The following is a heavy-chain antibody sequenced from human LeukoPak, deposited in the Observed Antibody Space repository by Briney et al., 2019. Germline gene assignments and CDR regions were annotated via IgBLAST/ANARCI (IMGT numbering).Heavy chain of an antibody. CDR1: GFTFSSYA. Sequence: GGSLRLSCAASGFTFSSYAMSWVRQAPGKGLEWVANIKQDGSEKHCVDSVKGRFTISRDNAKNSLFLQMNSLRAEDTAVYYCAGSTSPRVGYYNGLDVWGQGTTVTVSS. J-gene: IGHJ6*02. V-gene: IGHV3-7*01. CDR2: IKQDGSEK. D-gene: IGHD2-2*01. CDR3: AGSTSPRVGYYNGLDV.